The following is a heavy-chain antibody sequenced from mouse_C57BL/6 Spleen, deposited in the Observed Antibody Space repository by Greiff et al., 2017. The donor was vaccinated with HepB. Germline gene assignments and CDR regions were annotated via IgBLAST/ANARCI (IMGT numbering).Heavy chain of an antibody. D-gene: IGHD1-1*01. J-gene: IGHJ2*01. CDR3: TRGDYGSSLNFDY. Sequence: VQLQQSGAELVRPGASVTLSCKASGYTFTDYEMHWVKQTPVHGLEWMGAIDPETGGTAYNQKFKGKAILTADKSSSTAYMELRSLTSEDSAVYYCTRGDYGSSLNFDYWGQGTTLTVSS. V-gene: IGHV1-15*01. CDR2: IDPETGGT. CDR1: GYTFTDYE.